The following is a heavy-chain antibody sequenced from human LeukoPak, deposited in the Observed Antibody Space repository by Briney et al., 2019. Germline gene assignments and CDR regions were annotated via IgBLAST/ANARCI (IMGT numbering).Heavy chain of an antibody. CDR2: IKTKTDGETT. CDR1: GFTFSNAW. V-gene: IGHV3-15*01. D-gene: IGHD2-8*01. J-gene: IGHJ5*02. Sequence: PRGSLRLSCAASGFTFSNAWMSWVRQAPGKGLEWVGRIKTKTDGETTDYAAPVKGRFTISRDDSKNTLYLQMNSLKTEDTAVYYCTTATLGYCINGVCERFDPWGQGTLVTVSS. CDR3: TTATLGYCINGVCERFDP.